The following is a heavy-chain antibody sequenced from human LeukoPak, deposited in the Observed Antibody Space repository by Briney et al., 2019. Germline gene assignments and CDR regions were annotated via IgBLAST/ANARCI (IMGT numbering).Heavy chain of an antibody. D-gene: IGHD3-10*01. CDR1: GYTFTSYD. CDR3: ARGPLDMVRGVIFWRTWFDP. Sequence: ASVKVSCKASGYTFTSYDINWVRQATGQGLEWMGWMNPNSGNTGYAQKFQGRVTMTRNTSISTAYMELSSLRSEDTAVYYCARGPLDMVRGVIFWRTWFDPWGQGTLVTVSS. V-gene: IGHV1-8*01. J-gene: IGHJ5*02. CDR2: MNPNSGNT.